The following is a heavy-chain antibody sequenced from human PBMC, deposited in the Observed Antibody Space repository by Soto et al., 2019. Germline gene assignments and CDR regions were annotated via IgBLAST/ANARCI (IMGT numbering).Heavy chain of an antibody. CDR1: GFTFSSYW. J-gene: IGHJ4*02. D-gene: IGHD3-22*01. CDR3: ATEYYYDSSGYSLRDY. CDR2: IKQDGSEK. Sequence: LRLSCAASGFTFSSYWMSWVRQAPGKGLEWVANIKQDGSEKYYVDSVKGRFTISRDNAKNSLYLQMNSLRAEDTAVYYCATEYYYDSSGYSLRDYWGQGTLVTVSS. V-gene: IGHV3-7*04.